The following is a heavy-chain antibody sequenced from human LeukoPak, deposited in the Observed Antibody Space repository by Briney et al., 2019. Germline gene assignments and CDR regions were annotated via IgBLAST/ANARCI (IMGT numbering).Heavy chain of an antibody. D-gene: IGHD6-6*01. J-gene: IGHJ6*03. Sequence: PSETLSLTCTVSGGSISSRPYYWGWVRQPPGKGLEWIGTISYSGTTYYSPSLKSRVTISLDTSKNQFSLKLSSVTAADTAIYYCARDFSSSSTVYYYYYMDVWGKGTTVTISS. CDR3: ARDFSSSSTVYYYYYMDV. CDR2: ISYSGTT. V-gene: IGHV4-39*07. CDR1: GGSISSRPYY.